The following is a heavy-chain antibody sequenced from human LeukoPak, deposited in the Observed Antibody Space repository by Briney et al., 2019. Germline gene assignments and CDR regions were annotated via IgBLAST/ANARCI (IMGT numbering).Heavy chain of an antibody. CDR2: IYYSGST. V-gene: IGHV4-39*01. J-gene: IGHJ5*02. CDR3: ARHRRSGSSWYVPSVWFDP. Sequence: PSETLSLTCTVSGGSISSSSYYWGWIRQPPGKGLEWIGSIYYSGSTYYNPSLKSRVTISVDTSKNQFSLKLSSVTAADTAVYYCARHRRSGSSWYVPSVWFDPWGQGTLVTVSS. D-gene: IGHD6-13*01. CDR1: GGSISSSSYY.